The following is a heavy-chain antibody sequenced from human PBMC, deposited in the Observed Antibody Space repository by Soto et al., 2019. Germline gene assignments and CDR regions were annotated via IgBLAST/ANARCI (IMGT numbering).Heavy chain of an antibody. V-gene: IGHV3-11*01. J-gene: IGHJ6*02. CDR2: ISSSGSTI. D-gene: IGHD5-18*01. CDR1: GFTFSDYY. CDR3: ARVPVGYSYGSLYGMDV. Sequence: QVQLVESGGGVVQPGRSLRLSCAASGFTFSDYYMSWIRQAPGKGLEWVSYISSSGSTIYYADSVKGRFTISRDNAKNSLYLQMNSLRAEDTAVYYCARVPVGYSYGSLYGMDVWGQGTTVTVSS.